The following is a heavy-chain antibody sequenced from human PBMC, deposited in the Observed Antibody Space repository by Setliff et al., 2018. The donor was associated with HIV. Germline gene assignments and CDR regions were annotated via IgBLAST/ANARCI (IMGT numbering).Heavy chain of an antibody. CDR1: GGTLSSYA. V-gene: IGHV1-69*06. D-gene: IGHD1-26*01. J-gene: IGHJ4*02. CDR2: IIPISGTA. Sequence: ASVKVSCKASGGTLSSYAISWVRQAPGQGLEWMGRIIPISGTANNAQKFQGRVTITADKSTSTAYMQLSSLRSEDTAVYYCAREFPGGTYGFDYWGQGTLVTVSS. CDR3: AREFPGGTYGFDY.